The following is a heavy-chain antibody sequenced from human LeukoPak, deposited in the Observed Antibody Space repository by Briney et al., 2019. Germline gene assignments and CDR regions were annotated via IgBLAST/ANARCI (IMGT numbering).Heavy chain of an antibody. CDR3: ARVLSENFGVLNNWFDP. V-gene: IGHV1-18*01. Sequence: ASVKVSCKASGYTFTSYGISWVRQAPGQGLEWMGWISAYNGNTNYAQKLQGRVTMTTDTSTSTAYMELGSLRSDDTAVYYCARVLSENFGVLNNWFDPWGQGTLVTVSS. D-gene: IGHD3-3*01. CDR1: GYTFTSYG. CDR2: ISAYNGNT. J-gene: IGHJ5*02.